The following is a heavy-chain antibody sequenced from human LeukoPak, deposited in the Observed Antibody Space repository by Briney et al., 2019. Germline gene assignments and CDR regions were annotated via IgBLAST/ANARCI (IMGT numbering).Heavy chain of an antibody. CDR3: AKSSDCSGGSCTNYFDY. Sequence: PGRSLRLSCAASGFTFDDYAMHWVRQAPGKGLEWVSGISWNSGSIGYADSVKGRFTISRDNAKNSLYLQMNSLRAEDMALYYRAKSSDCSGGSCTNYFDYWGQGTLVTVSS. CDR2: ISWNSGSI. CDR1: GFTFDDYA. J-gene: IGHJ4*02. V-gene: IGHV3-9*03. D-gene: IGHD2-15*01.